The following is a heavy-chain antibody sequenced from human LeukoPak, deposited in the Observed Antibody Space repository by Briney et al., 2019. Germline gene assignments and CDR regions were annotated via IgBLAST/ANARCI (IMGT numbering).Heavy chain of an antibody. CDR1: GYTFTSYG. CDR3: ARDGRYSGYDYDYYYYGMDV. CDR2: ISAYNGNT. D-gene: IGHD5-12*01. Sequence: ASVKVSCKASGYTFTSYGISWVRQAPGQGLEWMGWISAYNGNTNYAQKLQGRVTMTTDTSTSTAYMELRSLRSDDTAVYYCARDGRYSGYDYDYYYYGMDVWGQGTTVTVSS. J-gene: IGHJ6*02. V-gene: IGHV1-18*01.